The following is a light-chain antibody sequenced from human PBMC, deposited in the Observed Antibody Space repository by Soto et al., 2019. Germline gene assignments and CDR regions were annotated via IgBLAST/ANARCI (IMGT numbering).Light chain of an antibody. J-gene: IGLJ2*01. V-gene: IGLV1-47*02. CDR2: SNV. CDR3: STWDDSRTNVL. Sequence: QSVLTQPPSASGTPGQRVTISCSGSSANFGSHFVYWYQQLPGTAPKLLIYSNVLRPSGVPDRFSGSRSGSSASLAISGLQSEDEGDYYCSTWDDSRTNVLFGGGTKLTVL. CDR1: SANFGSHF.